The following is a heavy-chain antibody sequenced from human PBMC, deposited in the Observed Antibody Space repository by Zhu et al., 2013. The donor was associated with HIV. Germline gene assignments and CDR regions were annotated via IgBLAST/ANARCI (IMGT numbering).Heavy chain of an antibody. D-gene: IGHD6-13*01. CDR2: INPSGDST. J-gene: IGHJ4*02. CDR1: GYTFTSYY. Sequence: QVQLVQSGAEVKKPGASVKVSCKASGYTFTSYYMNWVRQAPGQGLEWIGIINPSGDSTSYVQKFQGRLTMTTDTSTSTVYMELSSLRSEDAAVYYCARGGIAAAGSFDYWGQGTLVTVSS. CDR3: ARGGIAAAGSFDY. V-gene: IGHV1-46*01.